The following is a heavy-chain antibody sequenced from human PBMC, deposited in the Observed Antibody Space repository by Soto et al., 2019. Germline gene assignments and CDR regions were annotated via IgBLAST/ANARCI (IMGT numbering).Heavy chain of an antibody. V-gene: IGHV3-23*01. Sequence: EVQLLQSGGGLVQPGGSLRLSCAASGFIFSNYAMNWVRQAPGKVLEWVSIVTSRGDTTYYADSVKGRFTISRDNSKNPLYLQVNSVTAEDTAVYYCAKDRRGGGLDYGGQGPLVSVSS. CDR1: GFIFSNYA. D-gene: IGHD3-16*01. J-gene: IGHJ4*02. CDR2: VTSRGDTT. CDR3: AKDRRGGGLDY.